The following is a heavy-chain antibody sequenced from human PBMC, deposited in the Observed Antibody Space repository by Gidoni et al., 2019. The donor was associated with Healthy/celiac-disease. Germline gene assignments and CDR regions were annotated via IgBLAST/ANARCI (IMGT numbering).Heavy chain of an antibody. CDR3: ARHYYDSSGYYYLGYFDY. J-gene: IGHJ4*02. CDR1: GGSISSYY. CDR2: IYYSGST. Sequence: QVQLQESGPGLVKPSETLSLTCTVSGGSISSYYWSWIRQPPGKGLEWIGYIYYSGSTNYNPSLKSRVTISVDTSKNQFSLKLSSVTAADTAVYYCARHYYDSSGYYYLGYFDYWGQGTLVTVSS. V-gene: IGHV4-59*08. D-gene: IGHD3-22*01.